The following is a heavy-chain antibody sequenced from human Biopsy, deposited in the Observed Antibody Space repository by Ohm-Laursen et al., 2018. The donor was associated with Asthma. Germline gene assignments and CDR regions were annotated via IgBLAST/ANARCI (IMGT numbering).Heavy chain of an antibody. J-gene: IGHJ6*02. D-gene: IGHD6-25*01. CDR2: ISSSGSTT. Sequence: SLRLSCAASGFTFGDYWMSWVRQAPGKGLEWVSSISSSGSTTYPAESVKGRFTISRDNGQKSLFLQMGSLRAEDTAIYYCARVFESSEWGPFYHFGLDVWGQGTTVAVSS. CDR3: ARVFESSEWGPFYHFGLDV. V-gene: IGHV3-11*01. CDR1: GFTFGDYW.